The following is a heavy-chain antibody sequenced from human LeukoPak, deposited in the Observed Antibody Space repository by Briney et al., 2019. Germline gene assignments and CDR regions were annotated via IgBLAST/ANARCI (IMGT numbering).Heavy chain of an antibody. CDR1: GFTYSNYA. Sequence: GGSLRLSCAASGFTYSNYAMSWVRQAPGKGLEWVSFISGSGVSTYYADSVKGQFIISRDNSRNTLYLQMDSLRSEDTAVYYCAKGSTFYYDSSVCYFYTDVWGKGPTVTASS. J-gene: IGHJ6*03. CDR3: AKGSTFYYDSSVCYFYTDV. V-gene: IGHV3-23*01. D-gene: IGHD3-22*01. CDR2: ISGSGVST.